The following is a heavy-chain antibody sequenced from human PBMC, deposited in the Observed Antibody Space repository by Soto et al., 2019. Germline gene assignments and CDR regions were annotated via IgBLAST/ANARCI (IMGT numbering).Heavy chain of an antibody. V-gene: IGHV4-34*01. D-gene: IGHD6-13*01. CDR2: INHSGST. CDR3: ASIAAAGSPDY. J-gene: IGHJ4*02. Sequence: PSETLSLTCAVYGGSFSGHYWSWIRQPPGKGLEWIGEINHSGSTNYNPSLKSRVTISVDTSKNQFSLKLSSVTAADTAVYYCASIAAAGSPDYWDQGTLVTVLL. CDR1: GGSFSGHY.